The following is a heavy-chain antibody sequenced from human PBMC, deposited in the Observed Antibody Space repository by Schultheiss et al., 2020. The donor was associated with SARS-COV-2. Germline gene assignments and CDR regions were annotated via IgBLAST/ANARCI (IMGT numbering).Heavy chain of an antibody. CDR1: GFTFSSYG. Sequence: GGSLRLSCAASGFTFSSYGMHWVRQAPGKGLEWVSAISGSGGSTYYADSVKGRFTISRDNSKNTLYLQMNSLRAEDTAVYYCAKRHKDYYDSSGHGPYDYWGQGTLVTVSS. D-gene: IGHD3-22*01. CDR3: AKRHKDYYDSSGHGPYDY. V-gene: IGHV3-23*01. J-gene: IGHJ4*02. CDR2: ISGSGGST.